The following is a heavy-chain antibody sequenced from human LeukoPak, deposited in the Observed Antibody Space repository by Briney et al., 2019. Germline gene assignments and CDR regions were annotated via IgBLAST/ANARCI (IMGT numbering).Heavy chain of an antibody. Sequence: ASVKVSCKASGYTFTSYGISWVRQAPGQGLEWMGWISAYNGNTNYAQKLQGRVTMTTDTSTSTAYMELRSLRSDDTAVYYFARGRGYNSGYYSGPRHNWFDPWGQGTLVTVSS. CDR1: GYTFTSYG. CDR3: ARGRGYNSGYYSGPRHNWFDP. J-gene: IGHJ5*02. D-gene: IGHD3-22*01. V-gene: IGHV1-18*01. CDR2: ISAYNGNT.